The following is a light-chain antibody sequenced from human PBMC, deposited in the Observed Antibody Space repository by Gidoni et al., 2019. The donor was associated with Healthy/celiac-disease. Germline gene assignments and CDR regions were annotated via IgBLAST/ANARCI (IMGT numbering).Light chain of an antibody. CDR1: QSVLYSSNNKNY. Sequence: DIVMTQSPDSLAVSLGERATINCKSSQSVLYSSNNKNYLAWYQQKPGQPPKLRSYWASTRESGVPDRFSGSGSGTDFTLTISSLQAEDVAVYYCQQYYSTPPTFGQXTKLEIK. CDR2: WAS. V-gene: IGKV4-1*01. CDR3: QQYYSTPPT. J-gene: IGKJ2*01.